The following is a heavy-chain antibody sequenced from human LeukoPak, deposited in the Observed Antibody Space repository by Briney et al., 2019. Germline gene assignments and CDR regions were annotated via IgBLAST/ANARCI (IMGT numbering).Heavy chain of an antibody. V-gene: IGHV1-8*01. J-gene: IGHJ4*02. CDR3: ARSGYGGNSFDY. D-gene: IGHD4-23*01. CDR2: MNPNSGNT. CDR1: GYTFTSYD. Sequence: ASVKVSCKASGYTFTSYDINWVRQATGQGLEWMGWMNPNSGNTGHAQKFQGRVTMTRNTSISTAYMELSSLRSEDTAVYYCARSGYGGNSFDYWGQGTLVTVSS.